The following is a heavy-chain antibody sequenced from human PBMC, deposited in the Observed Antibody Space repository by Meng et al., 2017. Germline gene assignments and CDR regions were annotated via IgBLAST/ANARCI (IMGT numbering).Heavy chain of an antibody. CDR2: INHSGST. J-gene: IGHJ4*02. CDR3: ARGSMFGATVTKIDY. D-gene: IGHD4-17*01. Sequence: QVQLQQWGAGLLTPSETLSLTCAVYGGSFSGYYWSWIRQPPGKGLEWIGEINHSGSTNYNPSLRSRVTISVDTSKNQFSLKLSSVTAADTAVYYCARGSMFGATVTKIDYWGQGTLVTVSS. V-gene: IGHV4-34*01. CDR1: GGSFSGYY.